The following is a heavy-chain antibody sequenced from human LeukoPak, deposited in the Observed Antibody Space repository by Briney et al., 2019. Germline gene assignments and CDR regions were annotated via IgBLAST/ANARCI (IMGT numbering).Heavy chain of an antibody. CDR2: INWHDDE. V-gene: IGHV2-70*11. CDR1: GFSLSAREMY. CDR3: ARGTATFGGVIVERGLDY. Sequence: SGPALVKPTQTLTLTCTFSGFSLSAREMYVSWIRQPPGKALEWPARINWHDDENYSTSLKTRLKISKDTSKNLVVLTMTNMDPVDTATYYCARGTATFGGVIVERGLDYWGQGTLVTVSS. D-gene: IGHD3-16*02. J-gene: IGHJ4*02.